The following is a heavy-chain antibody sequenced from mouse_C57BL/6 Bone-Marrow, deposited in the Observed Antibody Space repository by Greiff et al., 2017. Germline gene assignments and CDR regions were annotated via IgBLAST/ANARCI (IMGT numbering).Heavy chain of an antibody. Sequence: QVQLKQSGAELVRPGTSVKVSCKASGYAFTNYLIEWVKQRPGQGLEWIGVINPGSGGTNYNEKFKGKATLTADKSSSTAYMQLSSLTSEDSAVYFCARDGYYAYYYAMDYWGQGTSVTVSS. V-gene: IGHV1-54*01. D-gene: IGHD2-3*01. J-gene: IGHJ4*01. CDR2: INPGSGGT. CDR1: GYAFTNYL. CDR3: ARDGYYAYYYAMDY.